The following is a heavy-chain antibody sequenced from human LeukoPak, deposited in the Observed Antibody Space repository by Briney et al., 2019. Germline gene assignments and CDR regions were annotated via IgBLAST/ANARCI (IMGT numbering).Heavy chain of an antibody. CDR3: ARGLWLVAYNWFDP. J-gene: IGHJ5*02. Sequence: ASVKVSCKASGYTFTSYDNNWVRQATGQGLEWMGWMNPNSGNTGYAQKFQGRVTMTRNTSISTAYMELSSLRSEDTAVYYCARGLWLVAYNWFDPWGQGTLVTVSS. CDR1: GYTFTSYD. CDR2: MNPNSGNT. D-gene: IGHD5-12*01. V-gene: IGHV1-8*01.